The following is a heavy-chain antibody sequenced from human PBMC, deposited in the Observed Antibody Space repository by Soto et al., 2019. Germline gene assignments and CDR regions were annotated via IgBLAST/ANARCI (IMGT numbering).Heavy chain of an antibody. Sequence: EVQLVESGGGLVKPGGSLRLSCAASGFTFSSYSMNWVRQAPGKGLEWVSSISSSSSYIYYADSVKGRFTISRDNAKNSLYLQMNSLRAEDTSVYYCARGPKGEYTIGWDYFDQWGQGTLVTLSS. J-gene: IGHJ4*02. D-gene: IGHD6-19*01. CDR3: ARGPKGEYTIGWDYFDQ. CDR2: ISSSSSYI. V-gene: IGHV3-21*01. CDR1: GFTFSSYS.